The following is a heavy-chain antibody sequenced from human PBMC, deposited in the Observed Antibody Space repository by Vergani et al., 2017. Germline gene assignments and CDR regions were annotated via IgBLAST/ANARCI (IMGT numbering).Heavy chain of an antibody. Sequence: QVQLVQSGAEVKKPGSSVKVSCKASGGTFSSYAISWVRQAPGQGLEWMGRIIPIFGTANYAQKFQGRVTITADESTSTAYMELSSLRSEDTAVYYCARAXWIAAAGKGVWFDPWGQGTLVTVSS. CDR1: GGTFSSYA. J-gene: IGHJ5*02. CDR3: ARAXWIAAAGKGVWFDP. V-gene: IGHV1-69*13. D-gene: IGHD6-13*01. CDR2: IIPIFGTA.